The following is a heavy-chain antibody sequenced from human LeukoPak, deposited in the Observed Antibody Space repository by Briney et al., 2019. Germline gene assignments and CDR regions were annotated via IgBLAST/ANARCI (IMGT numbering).Heavy chain of an antibody. CDR1: GGTFSSYA. V-gene: IGHV1-69*05. CDR2: IIPIFGTA. D-gene: IGHD6-13*01. J-gene: IGHJ3*02. Sequence: SVKVSCKASGGTFSSYAISWVRQAPGQGLEWMGRIIPIFGTANYAQKFQGRVTITTDESTSTAYMELSSLRSEDTAVYYCAREDIRYSSTLWSGGSAFDIWGQGTMVTVSS. CDR3: AREDIRYSSTLWSGGSAFDI.